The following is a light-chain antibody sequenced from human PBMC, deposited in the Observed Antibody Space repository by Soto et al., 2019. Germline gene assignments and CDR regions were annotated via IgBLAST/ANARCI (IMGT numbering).Light chain of an antibody. J-gene: IGKJ5*01. CDR2: DAS. Sequence: DIKITQSPSSRSASVGDRVTITCQASQNINNSLNWYQQKPGRAPKLLIYDASNLEAGVPSRFRGSGSGTDFTFTISRLQPEDIATYYCKQYENLPTFGQGTRREIK. CDR1: QNINNS. CDR3: KQYENLPT. V-gene: IGKV1-33*01.